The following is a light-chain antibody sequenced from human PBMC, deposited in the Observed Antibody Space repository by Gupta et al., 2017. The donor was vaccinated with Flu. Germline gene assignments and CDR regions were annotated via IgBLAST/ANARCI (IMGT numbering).Light chain of an antibody. CDR1: QDIIKD. J-gene: IGKJ1*01. CDR3: QQNHSSPLT. CDR2: SAS. V-gene: IGKV1-6*01. Sequence: PSSLSASVGDRVTITCRASQDIIKDLRWYQQRPGRDPRLLIFSASRVQSGVPSRFSGSGSGTNFTLAITNRQPEDFATYYCQQNHSSPLTFGQGTKVEIK.